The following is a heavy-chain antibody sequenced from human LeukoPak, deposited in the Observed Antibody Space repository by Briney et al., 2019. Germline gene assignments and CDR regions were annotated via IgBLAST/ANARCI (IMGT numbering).Heavy chain of an antibody. CDR2: IIPIFGTA. D-gene: IGHD6-19*01. CDR3: AGWVYSSGWEYGDGY. Sequence: GASVKVSCKASGGTFSSYAISWVRQAPGQGLEWMGGIIPIFGTANYAQKFQGRVTITADESTSTAYMELSSLRSEDTAVYYCAGWVYSSGWEYGDGYWGQGTLVTVSS. J-gene: IGHJ4*02. V-gene: IGHV1-69*13. CDR1: GGTFSSYA.